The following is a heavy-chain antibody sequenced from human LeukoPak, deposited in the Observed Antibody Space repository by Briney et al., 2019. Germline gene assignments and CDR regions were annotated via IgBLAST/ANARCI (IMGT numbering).Heavy chain of an antibody. V-gene: IGHV7-4-1*02. CDR3: ARDSSYYDYVWGSYRYRLDY. CDR2: INTNTGNP. CDR1: GYTFTSYA. J-gene: IGHJ4*02. D-gene: IGHD3-16*02. Sequence: GASVKVSCKASGYTFTSYAMNWVRQAPGQGLEWMGWINTNTGNPTYAQGFTGRFVFSLDTSVSTAYLQINSLKAGDTAVYYCARDSSYYDYVWGSYRYRLDYWGQGTLVTVSS.